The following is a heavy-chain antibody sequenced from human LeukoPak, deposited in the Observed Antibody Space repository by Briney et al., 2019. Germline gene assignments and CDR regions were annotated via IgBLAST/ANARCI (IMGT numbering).Heavy chain of an antibody. V-gene: IGHV4-59*08. CDR2: IYYSGST. J-gene: IGHJ4*02. CDR1: GGSISSYY. Sequence: SETLSPTCTVSGGSISSYYWSWIRQPPGKGLEWIGYIYYSGSTNYNPSLKSRVTISVDTSKNQFSLKLSSVTAADTAVYYCARLHGGNPFDYWGQGTLVTVSS. CDR3: ARLHGGNPFDY. D-gene: IGHD4-23*01.